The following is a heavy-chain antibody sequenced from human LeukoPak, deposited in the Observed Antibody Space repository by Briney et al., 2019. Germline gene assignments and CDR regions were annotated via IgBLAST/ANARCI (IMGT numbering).Heavy chain of an antibody. CDR3: ARDRNLWFGELPDY. CDR1: GFTFSNYA. V-gene: IGHV3-30*04. CDR2: ISYDGSNK. D-gene: IGHD3-10*01. J-gene: IGHJ4*02. Sequence: GGSLRLSCAASGFTFSNYAMSWVRQAPGKGLEWVAVISYDGSNKYYADSVKGRFTISRDNSKNTLYLQMNSLRAEDTAVYYCARDRNLWFGELPDYWGQGTLVTVSS.